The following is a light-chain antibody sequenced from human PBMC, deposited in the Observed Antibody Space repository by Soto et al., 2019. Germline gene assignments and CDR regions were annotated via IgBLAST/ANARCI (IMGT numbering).Light chain of an antibody. V-gene: IGKV3-20*01. Sequence: EIVLTQSPGTLSLSPGERATLSCRASQSVSSSYLSWYQQKPGQAPRLLIYGASSRATGIPDRFSGSGSGTDFTLTISRLEPEDFAGYYCQQYDSSFMYTCGQGTKLEIK. CDR1: QSVSSSY. CDR2: GAS. CDR3: QQYDSSFMYT. J-gene: IGKJ2*01.